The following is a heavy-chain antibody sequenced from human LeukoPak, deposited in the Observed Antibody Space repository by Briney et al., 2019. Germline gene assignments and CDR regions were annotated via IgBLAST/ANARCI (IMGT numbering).Heavy chain of an antibody. J-gene: IGHJ4*02. CDR2: ISSNSDNT. V-gene: IGHV1-18*01. CDR3: ARDWGSIKVITDY. CDR1: GYTFTLYG. Sequence: ASVKVSCKATGYTFTLYGISWVRQAPGQGLEWMGWISSNSDNTNYAQKLQGRVTMTTDTSTSTAYMELRSLRSDDTAVYYCARDWGSIKVITDYWGQGTLVTVSS. D-gene: IGHD3-16*01.